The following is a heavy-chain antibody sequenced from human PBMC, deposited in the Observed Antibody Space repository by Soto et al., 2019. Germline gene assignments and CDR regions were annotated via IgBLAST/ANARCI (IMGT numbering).Heavy chain of an antibody. D-gene: IGHD3-9*01. Sequence: LRLSCAASGFTFSSYSMNWVRQAPGKGLEWVSSISSSSSYIYYADSVKGRFTISRDNAKNSLYLQMNSLRAEDTAVYYCARTRGNYDILTGYPFDYWGQGTLVTVSS. V-gene: IGHV3-21*01. CDR2: ISSSSSYI. J-gene: IGHJ4*02. CDR3: ARTRGNYDILTGYPFDY. CDR1: GFTFSSYS.